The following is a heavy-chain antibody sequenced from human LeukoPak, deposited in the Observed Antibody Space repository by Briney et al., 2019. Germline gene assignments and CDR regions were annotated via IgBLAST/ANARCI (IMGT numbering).Heavy chain of an antibody. CDR1: GYSFTSYW. Sequence: GESLKISCKGSGYSFTSYWIGWVRQMPGKGLEWMGIVYPGDSDTRYSPSFQGQVTISADKSISTAYLQWSSLKASDTAMYYCARQGYSYGYPGSFDYWGQGTLVTVSS. CDR2: VYPGDSDT. CDR3: ARQGYSYGYPGSFDY. J-gene: IGHJ4*02. V-gene: IGHV5-51*01. D-gene: IGHD5-18*01.